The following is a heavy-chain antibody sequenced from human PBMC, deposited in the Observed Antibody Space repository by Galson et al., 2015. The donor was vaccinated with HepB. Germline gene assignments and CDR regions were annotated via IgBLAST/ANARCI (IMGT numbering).Heavy chain of an antibody. Sequence: SLRLSCAASGFTFSSYAMSWVRQAPGKGLAWVSGISGSGGSTYYADSVKGRLTISRDNSKNTLYLKMNSLRAEDTAVYYCAKDLDYYDRSTGDWGQGTMATVSS. D-gene: IGHD3-22*01. CDR2: ISGSGGST. CDR3: AKDLDYYDRSTGD. J-gene: IGHJ3*01. V-gene: IGHV3-23*01. CDR1: GFTFSSYA.